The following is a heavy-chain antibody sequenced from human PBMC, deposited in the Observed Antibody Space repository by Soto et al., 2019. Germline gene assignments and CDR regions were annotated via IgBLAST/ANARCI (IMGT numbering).Heavy chain of an antibody. J-gene: IGHJ5*02. D-gene: IGHD3-22*01. CDR1: GGSISYYY. CDR2: IYYSGGT. Sequence: PSETLSLTCTVSGGSISYYYWNWIRQPPGKELEWIGYIYYSGGTNYNPFLKSRVTISVDTSKNQFSLDLSSVTAADTAVYYCARDNYYDSSAYYLNWFDPWGQGTLVTVSS. V-gene: IGHV4-59*01. CDR3: ARDNYYDSSAYYLNWFDP.